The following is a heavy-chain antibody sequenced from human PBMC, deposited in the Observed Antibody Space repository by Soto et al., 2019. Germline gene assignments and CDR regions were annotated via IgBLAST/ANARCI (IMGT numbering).Heavy chain of an antibody. V-gene: IGHV3-30-3*01. D-gene: IGHD7-27*01. CDR2: ISYDGSNK. CDR3: ARWPDWGYQVDY. J-gene: IGHJ4*02. CDR1: GFTFSSYA. Sequence: QVQLVESGGGVVQPGRSLRLSCAASGFTFSSYAMHWVRQAPGKGLEWVAVISYDGSNKYYADSVKGRFTISRDNSKNTLYLQMNSLRADDTAVYYGARWPDWGYQVDYWGQGTLVTVSS.